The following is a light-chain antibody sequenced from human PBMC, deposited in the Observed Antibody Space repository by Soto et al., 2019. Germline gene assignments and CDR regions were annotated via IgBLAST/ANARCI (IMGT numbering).Light chain of an antibody. CDR3: QHYSSVPV. CDR2: AAS. V-gene: IGKV1-27*01. Sequence: DIQMTQSPTTLSASVGERVTITCRASQDISNFVAWYQQKPGQAPKLLIYAASTLQSGVPSRFSGSGSGTDFILIINRLQPEYVANYSYQHYSSVPVFGPGTKVEIK. J-gene: IGKJ3*01. CDR1: QDISNF.